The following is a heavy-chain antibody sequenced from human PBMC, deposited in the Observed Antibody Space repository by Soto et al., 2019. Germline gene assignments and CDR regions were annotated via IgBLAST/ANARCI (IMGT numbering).Heavy chain of an antibody. V-gene: IGHV3-21*01. Sequence: GGSLRLSCAASGFTFSSYSMNWVRQALGKGLEWVSSISSSSSYIYYADSVKGRFTISRDNAKNSLYLQMNSLRAEDTAVYYCARFGVCSGGSCYPDPADYWGQGTLVTVSS. D-gene: IGHD2-15*01. CDR2: ISSSSSYI. J-gene: IGHJ4*02. CDR3: ARFGVCSGGSCYPDPADY. CDR1: GFTFSSYS.